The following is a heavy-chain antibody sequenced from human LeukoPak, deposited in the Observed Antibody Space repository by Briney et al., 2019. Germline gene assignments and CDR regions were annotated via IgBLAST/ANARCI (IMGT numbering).Heavy chain of an antibody. V-gene: IGHV3-48*03. CDR1: GFTFSSYE. Sequence: GGSLRLSCAASGFTFSSYEMNWVRQAPGKGLEWVSYISSSGSTIYYADSVKGRFTISRYNAKNSLYLQMNSLRAEDTAVYYCAKIAAPGTYFDHWGQGTLVTVSS. D-gene: IGHD6-13*01. J-gene: IGHJ4*02. CDR2: ISSSGSTI. CDR3: AKIAAPGTYFDH.